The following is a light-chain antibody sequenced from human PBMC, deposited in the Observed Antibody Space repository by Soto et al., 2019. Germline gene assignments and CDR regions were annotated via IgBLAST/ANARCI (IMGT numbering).Light chain of an antibody. V-gene: IGKV3-20*01. Sequence: EIVLTQSPATLSLSPGERATLSCRASQSVNNFLAWYQQRPGQAPRLLMYEASNRATGVPARFSGSGSGTDFTLTISRLEPEDFAVYYCQQYGSSPGTFGQGTRLEIK. CDR2: EAS. CDR3: QQYGSSPGT. CDR1: QSVNNF. J-gene: IGKJ5*01.